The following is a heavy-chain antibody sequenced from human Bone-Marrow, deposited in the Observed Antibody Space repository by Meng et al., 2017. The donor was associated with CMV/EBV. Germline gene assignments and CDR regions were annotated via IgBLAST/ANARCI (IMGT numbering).Heavy chain of an antibody. Sequence: GGSLRLSCAASGFTFSSYGMHWARQAPGKGLEWVAFIRYDGSNKYYVDSVKGRFTISRDNSKNMLYLQMNSLRVADTAVYSCAKDDSAYFDFRSGYSTPPDYWGQGTLVTVSS. D-gene: IGHD3-3*01. J-gene: IGHJ4*02. CDR1: GFTFSSYG. CDR3: AKDDSAYFDFRSGYSTPPDY. CDR2: IRYDGSNK. V-gene: IGHV3-30*02.